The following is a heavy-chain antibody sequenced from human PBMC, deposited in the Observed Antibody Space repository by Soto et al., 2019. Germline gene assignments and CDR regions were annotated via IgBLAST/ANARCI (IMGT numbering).Heavy chain of an antibody. CDR1: GYTFTNYG. CDR2: ISGYNGNT. D-gene: IGHD2-15*01. J-gene: IGHJ4*02. V-gene: IGHV1-18*01. Sequence: GASVKVSCKASGYTFTNYGISWVRQAPGQGLEWMGWISGYNGNTKYAQKFQGRVTMTTDTSTSTAYLELRSLRSDDTAVYYCARDPCSAGGCHSKSWGQGTLVTVSS. CDR3: ARDPCSAGGCHSKS.